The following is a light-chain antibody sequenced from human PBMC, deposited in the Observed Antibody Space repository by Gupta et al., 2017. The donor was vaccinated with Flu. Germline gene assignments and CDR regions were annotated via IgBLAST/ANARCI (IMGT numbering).Light chain of an antibody. CDR3: QQYGNSPYT. CDR2: GAS. J-gene: IGKJ1*01. Sequence: ETELTQSPGTLSLSPGERATLSCGASQSVNSNYLAWYQQKPGQAPRLLIYGASSRATGIPDRFSGSGSGTDFSLTISRLEAEDFAVYYCQQYGNSPYTCGQGTKVEIK. V-gene: IGKV3-20*01. CDR1: QSVNSNY.